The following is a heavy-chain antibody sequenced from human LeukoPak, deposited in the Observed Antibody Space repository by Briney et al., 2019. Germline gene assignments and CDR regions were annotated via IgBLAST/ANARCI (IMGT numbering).Heavy chain of an antibody. D-gene: IGHD3-9*01. CDR2: INHSGST. Sequence: SETLSLTCAVYGGSFSGYYWSWIRQPPGEGLEWIGEINHSGSTNYNPSLKSRVTISVDTSKNQFSLKLSSVTAADTAVYYCARGVRYYDILTGYKNNWFDPWGQGTLVTVPS. CDR3: ARGVRYYDILTGYKNNWFDP. J-gene: IGHJ5*02. CDR1: GGSFSGYY. V-gene: IGHV4-34*01.